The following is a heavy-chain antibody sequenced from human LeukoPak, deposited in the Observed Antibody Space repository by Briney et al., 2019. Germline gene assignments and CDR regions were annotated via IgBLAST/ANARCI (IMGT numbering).Heavy chain of an antibody. CDR1: GESFNYYY. CDR2: IFDGKTI. D-gene: IGHD4-23*01. V-gene: IGHV4-34*12. Sequence: PSETLSLTCAVYGESFNYYYWSWIRQSPGKGLEWIGVIFDGKTINYNPSLKSRVTISAATSSQQFSLNLKSVTAADTAVYFCASGAWAARLNSWAQGALVIVSS. J-gene: IGHJ4*02. CDR3: ASGAWAARLNS.